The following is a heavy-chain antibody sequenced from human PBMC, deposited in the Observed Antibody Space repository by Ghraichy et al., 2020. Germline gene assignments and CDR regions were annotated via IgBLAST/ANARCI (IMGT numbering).Heavy chain of an antibody. CDR2: IYYSGNT. D-gene: IGHD3-10*01. J-gene: IGHJ4*02. CDR3: ARHSLALAPYGSGSYYSQFDY. Sequence: SETLSLTCTVSGGSISSSSYYWGWIRQPPGKGLEWIGSIYYSGNTYYNPSLKSRVTISVDTSQKQFSLKLSSVTAADTAVYYCARHSLALAPYGSGSYYSQFDYWGQGTLVTVSS. CDR1: GGSISSSSYY. V-gene: IGHV4-39*01.